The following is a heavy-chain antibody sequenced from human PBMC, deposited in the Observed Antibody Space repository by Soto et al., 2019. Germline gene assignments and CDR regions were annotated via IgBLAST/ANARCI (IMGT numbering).Heavy chain of an antibody. Sequence: QVQLVQSGAEVKKPGSSVKVSCKASGGTVSSYTISWVRQAPGQGLEWMGRIIPILGIANYAQKFQGRVTITPDKSTSTAYMELSSLRSEDTAVYYCARDGQGGDVDYWGQGTLVTVSS. J-gene: IGHJ4*02. D-gene: IGHD4-17*01. CDR1: GGTVSSYT. CDR3: ARDGQGGDVDY. V-gene: IGHV1-69*08. CDR2: IIPILGIA.